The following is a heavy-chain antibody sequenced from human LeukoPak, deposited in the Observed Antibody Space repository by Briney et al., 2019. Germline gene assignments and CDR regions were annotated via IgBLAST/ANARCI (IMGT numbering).Heavy chain of an antibody. V-gene: IGHV3-30-3*01. J-gene: IGHJ4*02. CDR1: GFTFSTYG. CDR2: ISYDGSNK. D-gene: IGHD3-10*01. Sequence: PGTSLRLSCAASGFTFSTYGIHWVRQAPCKGLEWVAVISYDGSNKYYADSVKGRFTISRDNSKNTLYLQMNSLRAEDTAVYYCAKELVRDKIFDSWGQGTLVTVSS. CDR3: AKELVRDKIFDS.